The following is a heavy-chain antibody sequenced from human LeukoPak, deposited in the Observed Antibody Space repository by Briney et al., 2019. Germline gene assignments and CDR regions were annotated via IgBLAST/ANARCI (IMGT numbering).Heavy chain of an antibody. V-gene: IGHV1-2*02. D-gene: IGHD2-15*01. Sequence: GASVKVSCKASGYTFTGYYMHWVRQAPGQGLEWMGWINPNSGGTNYAQKFQGRVTMTRDTSISTAYMELSRMTSDDTAVYYCAKTSVGEGRIIGSGYFDNWGQGTLVTVSS. CDR3: AKTSVGEGRIIGSGYFDN. J-gene: IGHJ4*02. CDR2: INPNSGGT. CDR1: GYTFTGYY.